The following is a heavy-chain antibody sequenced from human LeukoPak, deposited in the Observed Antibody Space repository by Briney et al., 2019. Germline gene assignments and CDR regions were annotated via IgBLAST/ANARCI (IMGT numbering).Heavy chain of an antibody. CDR1: GFTFSSYS. CDR2: IWYDGSNK. V-gene: IGHV3-33*08. CDR3: AREFGYCPDY. J-gene: IGHJ4*02. D-gene: IGHD2-15*01. Sequence: PGGSLRLSCAASGFTFSSYSMNWVRQAPGKGLEWVAVIWYDGSNKYYADSVKGRFTISRDNSKNTLYLQMNSLRAEDTAVYYCAREFGYCPDYWGQGTLVTVSS.